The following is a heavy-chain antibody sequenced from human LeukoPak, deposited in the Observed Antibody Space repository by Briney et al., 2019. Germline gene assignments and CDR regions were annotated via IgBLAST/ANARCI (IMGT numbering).Heavy chain of an antibody. CDR1: GFIVGDTH. CDR3: ARLQGYSLGYQYFYYMDV. CDR2: VYSGITT. J-gene: IGHJ6*03. D-gene: IGHD5-18*01. Sequence: RGSLRLSCAGSGFIVGDTHMTWVRQAPGKGLEWVSLVYSGITTHYADSVKGRFSISRDHSNSILYLQMNTLRAEDTAVYYCARLQGYSLGYQYFYYMDVWGTGTTVTVSS. V-gene: IGHV3-53*01.